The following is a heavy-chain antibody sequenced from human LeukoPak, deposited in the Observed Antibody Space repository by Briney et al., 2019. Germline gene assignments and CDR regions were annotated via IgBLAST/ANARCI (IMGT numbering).Heavy chain of an antibody. D-gene: IGHD2-2*01. Sequence: PGGSLRLSCAASGFTFSSYSMNRVRQAPGKGLEWVSSISSSSSYIYYADSVKGRFTISRDNAKNSLYLQMNSLRAEDTAVYYCARDLVVVVPAATDSPYGYYYYYGMDVWGQGTTVTVSS. CDR3: ARDLVVVVPAATDSPYGYYYYYGMDV. CDR2: ISSSSSYI. V-gene: IGHV3-21*01. J-gene: IGHJ6*02. CDR1: GFTFSSYS.